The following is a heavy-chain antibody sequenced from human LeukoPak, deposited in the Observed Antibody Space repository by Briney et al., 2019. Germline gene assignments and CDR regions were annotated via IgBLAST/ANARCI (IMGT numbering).Heavy chain of an antibody. CDR2: IIPIFGTA. J-gene: IGHJ4*02. D-gene: IGHD5-18*01. CDR3: ARDAGHRVAQLWLPYFDY. Sequence: SVKVSCKASGGTFSSYAISWVRQAPGQGLEWMGRIIPIFGTANYAQKFQGRVTITTDESTSTAYMELSSLRSEDTAVYYCARDAGHRVAQLWLPYFDYWGQGTLVTVSS. V-gene: IGHV1-69*05. CDR1: GGTFSSYA.